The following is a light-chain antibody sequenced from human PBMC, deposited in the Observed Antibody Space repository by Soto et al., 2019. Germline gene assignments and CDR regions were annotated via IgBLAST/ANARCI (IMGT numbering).Light chain of an antibody. CDR1: QRVSSG. CDR2: GSS. V-gene: IGKV3-15*01. CDR3: QQYYNWPRT. Sequence: PGARATLSCRASQRVSSGYLAWYQQKPGQAPRLLIYGSSTRATGVPARFSGSGSGTEFTLTINSLQAEDCAVYYCQQYYNWPRTFGQGTRLE. J-gene: IGKJ5*01.